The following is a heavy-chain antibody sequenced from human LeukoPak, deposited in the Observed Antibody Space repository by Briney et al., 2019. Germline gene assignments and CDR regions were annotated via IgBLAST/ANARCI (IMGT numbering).Heavy chain of an antibody. D-gene: IGHD2-15*01. J-gene: IGHJ6*03. CDR1: GGSFSGYY. Sequence: PSETLSLTCAAYGGSFSGYYWSWIRQPPGKGLEWIGEINHSGSTNYNPSLKSRVTISVDTSKNQFSLKLSSVTAADTAVYYCARVPYCSGGSCYPTYYYYMDVWGKGTTVTVSS. V-gene: IGHV4-34*01. CDR3: ARVPYCSGGSCYPTYYYYMDV. CDR2: INHSGST.